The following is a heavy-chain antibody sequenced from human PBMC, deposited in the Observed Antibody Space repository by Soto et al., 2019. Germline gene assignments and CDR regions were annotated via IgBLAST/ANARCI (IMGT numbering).Heavy chain of an antibody. Sequence: RGSLRLSCAASGFTYSTYTMHWVRQAPGKGLEWVSAISGSGGSTYYADSVKGRFTISRDNSKNTLYLQMNSLRAEDTAVYYCAKDGQRITIFGVADNWFDPWGQGTLVTVSS. J-gene: IGHJ5*02. CDR2: ISGSGGST. D-gene: IGHD3-3*01. CDR3: AKDGQRITIFGVADNWFDP. CDR1: GFTYSTYT. V-gene: IGHV3-23*01.